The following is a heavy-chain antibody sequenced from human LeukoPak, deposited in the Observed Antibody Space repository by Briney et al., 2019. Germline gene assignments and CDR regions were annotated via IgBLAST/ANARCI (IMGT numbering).Heavy chain of an antibody. V-gene: IGHV3-23*01. CDR1: GFTFSSYA. D-gene: IGHD2-21*02. CDR3: APSIYCGGDCYSPTGY. Sequence: GGSLRLSCAASGFTFSSYAMSWVRQAPGKGLEWVSAISGSGGSTYYADSVKGRFTISRDNSKNTLYLQMNSLRAEDTAVYYCAPSIYCGGDCYSPTGYWGQGTLVTVSS. CDR2: ISGSGGST. J-gene: IGHJ4*02.